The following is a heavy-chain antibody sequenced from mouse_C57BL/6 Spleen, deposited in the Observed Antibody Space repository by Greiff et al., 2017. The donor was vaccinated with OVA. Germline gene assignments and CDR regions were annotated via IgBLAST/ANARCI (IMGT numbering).Heavy chain of an antibody. V-gene: IGHV5-6*01. CDR3: ASLIYYYGSSSFDY. Sequence: DVHLVESGGDLVKPGGSLKLSCAASGFTFSSYGMSWVRQTPDKRLEWVATISSGGSYTYYPDSVKGRFTISRDNAKNTLYLQMSSLKSEDTAMYYCASLIYYYGSSSFDYWGQGTTLTVSS. CDR1: GFTFSSYG. CDR2: ISSGGSYT. D-gene: IGHD1-1*01. J-gene: IGHJ2*01.